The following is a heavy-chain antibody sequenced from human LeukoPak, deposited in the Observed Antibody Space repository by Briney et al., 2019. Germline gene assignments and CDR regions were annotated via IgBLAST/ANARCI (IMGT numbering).Heavy chain of an antibody. CDR1: GGSFSGYY. CDR2: IDHSGST. V-gene: IGHV4-34*01. Sequence: SETLSLTCAVYGGSFSGYYWSWIRQPPGKGLEWIGEIDHSGSTNYIPSLKSRVTISVDTSKNQFPLKLSSVTAADTAVYYCAAKSAHYYDSSGYYLNWFDPWGQGTLVTVSS. J-gene: IGHJ5*02. D-gene: IGHD3-22*01. CDR3: AAKSAHYYDSSGYYLNWFDP.